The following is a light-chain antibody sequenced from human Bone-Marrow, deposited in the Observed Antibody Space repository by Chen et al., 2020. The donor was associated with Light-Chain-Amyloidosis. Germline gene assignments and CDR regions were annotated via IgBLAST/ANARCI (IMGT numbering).Light chain of an antibody. Sequence: SYELTQPPSVSVSPGQTARITCSGDDLPTKYAYWYQQKPGQAPVLVIHRDTERPSGISERFSGSSSGTTATLTIRRVPAEDEADYHCQSADSSGTDEVIVGGGTRLTVL. CDR3: QSADSSGTDEVI. CDR2: RDT. V-gene: IGLV3-25*03. CDR1: DLPTKY. J-gene: IGLJ2*01.